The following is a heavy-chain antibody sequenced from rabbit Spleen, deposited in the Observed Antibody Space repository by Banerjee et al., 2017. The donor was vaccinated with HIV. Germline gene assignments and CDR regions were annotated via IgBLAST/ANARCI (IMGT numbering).Heavy chain of an antibody. D-gene: IGHD6-1*01. Sequence: QSLEESGGGLVQPEGSLTLTCTASGFSFSSSYYMCWVRQAPGKGLEWIACIATSSSFFTYYASWAKGRFTCSKASSTTVTLQMTSLTAADTATYFCARGIAYGFSGDAYPPYAMDLWGPGTLVTVS. CDR3: ARGIAYGFSGDAYPPYAMDL. J-gene: IGHJ6*01. CDR2: IATSSSFFT. V-gene: IGHV1S40*01. CDR1: GFSFSSSYY.